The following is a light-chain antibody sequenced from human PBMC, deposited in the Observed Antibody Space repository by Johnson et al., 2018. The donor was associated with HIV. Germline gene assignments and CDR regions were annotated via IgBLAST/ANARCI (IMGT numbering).Light chain of an antibody. Sequence: QSVLTQPPSVSAAPGKRVTISCSGSSSNIGNNYVSWYQKLPGTAPKLLIYDNNKRPSGIPDRFSGSKSGTSATLGITGLQTGDEADYYCGTWDNSLSTGGVFGTGTKVTVL. J-gene: IGLJ1*01. CDR3: GTWDNSLSTGGV. V-gene: IGLV1-51*01. CDR2: DNN. CDR1: SSNIGNNY.